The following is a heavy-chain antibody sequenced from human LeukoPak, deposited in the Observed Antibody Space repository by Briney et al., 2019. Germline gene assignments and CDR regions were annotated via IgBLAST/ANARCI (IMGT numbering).Heavy chain of an antibody. CDR1: GYTFTSYG. V-gene: IGHV1-18*01. Sequence: ASVKVSCKASGYTFTSYGISWVRQAPGQGLEWMGWISAYNGNTNYAQKFQGRVTITTDESTSTAYMELSSLRSEDTAVYYCARARGGYCSSTSCLQFDYWGQGTLVTVSS. D-gene: IGHD2-2*01. J-gene: IGHJ4*02. CDR2: ISAYNGNT. CDR3: ARARGGYCSSTSCLQFDY.